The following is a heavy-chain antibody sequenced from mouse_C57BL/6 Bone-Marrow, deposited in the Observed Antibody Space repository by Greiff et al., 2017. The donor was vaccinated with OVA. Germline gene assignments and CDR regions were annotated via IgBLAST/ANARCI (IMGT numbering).Heavy chain of an antibody. J-gene: IGHJ4*01. Sequence: VQLKESGPELVKPGASVKISCKASGYSFTDYNMNWVKQSNGKSLEWIGVLNPNYGTTSYNQKIKCKARLTVDQSSSTAYMQLNSLTSEDSAVYYWARGGLWLRRRNAMDYWGQGTSVTVSS. D-gene: IGHD2-2*01. CDR3: ARGGLWLRRRNAMDY. CDR1: GYSFTDYN. V-gene: IGHV1-39*01. CDR2: LNPNYGTT.